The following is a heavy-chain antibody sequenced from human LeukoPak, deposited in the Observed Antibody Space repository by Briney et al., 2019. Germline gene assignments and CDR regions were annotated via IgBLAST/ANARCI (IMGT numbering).Heavy chain of an antibody. V-gene: IGHV1-69*04. CDR3: ARLKHYYYYYGMDV. CDR1: GYTFTSYG. CDR2: IIPILGIA. J-gene: IGHJ6*02. Sequence: ASVKVSCKASGYTFTSYGISWVRQAPGQGPEWMGRIIPILGIANYAQKFQGRVTITADKSTSTAYMELSSLRSEDTAVYYCARLKHYYYYYGMDVWGQGTTVTVSS.